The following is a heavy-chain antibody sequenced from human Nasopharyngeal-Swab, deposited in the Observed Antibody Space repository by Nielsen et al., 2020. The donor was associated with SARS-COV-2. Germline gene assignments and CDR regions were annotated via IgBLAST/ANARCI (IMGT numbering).Heavy chain of an antibody. D-gene: IGHD4-17*01. CDR1: GGTFRNSG. V-gene: IGHV1-69*13. J-gene: IGHJ5*02. CDR3: AKVRTNYGMGLNGALDP. Sequence: SVKVSCKSSGGTFRNSGFSWVRQAPGQGLEWMGGIIPVFGTPLYAQKFQGRVTISADESTTTTYMELSSLRSQDTAVYYRAKVRTNYGMGLNGALDPWGQGTLVTVSS. CDR2: IIPVFGTP.